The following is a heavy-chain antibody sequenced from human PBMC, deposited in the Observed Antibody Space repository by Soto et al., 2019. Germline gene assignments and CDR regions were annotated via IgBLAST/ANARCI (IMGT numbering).Heavy chain of an antibody. Sequence: QVQLVESGGGVVQPGRSLRLSCAASGFTFSSYAMHWVRQAPGKGLEWVAVISYDGSNKYYADSVKGRFTISRDNSKNSLYLQMTSLRAEDTAVYYCAIAYEGDYFDYWGQGTLVTVFS. CDR2: ISYDGSNK. CDR3: AIAYEGDYFDY. J-gene: IGHJ4*02. D-gene: IGHD3-16*01. V-gene: IGHV3-30*14. CDR1: GFTFSSYA.